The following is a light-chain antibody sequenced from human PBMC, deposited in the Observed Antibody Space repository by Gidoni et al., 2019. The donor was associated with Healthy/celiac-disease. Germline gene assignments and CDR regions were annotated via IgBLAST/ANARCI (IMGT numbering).Light chain of an antibody. J-gene: IGKJ2*01. V-gene: IGKV1-39*01. CDR3: QQSYSTPPT. CDR1: QSISSY. CDR2: AAS. Sequence: DIPTTQSPSSLSASVGDRVTITCRASQSISSYLNWYQQKPGKAPKLLIYAASSLQSGVPSRFSGSGSGTDFTLTISSLQPEDFETYYCQQSYSTPPTFGQGTKLEIK.